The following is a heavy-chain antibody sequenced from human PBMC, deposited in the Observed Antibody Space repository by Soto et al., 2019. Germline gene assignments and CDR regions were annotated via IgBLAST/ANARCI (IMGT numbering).Heavy chain of an antibody. CDR1: GFTFTRYS. Sequence: GGSLRLSCAASGFTFTRYSMNWVRQAPGKGLEWVSSISSTTNYIYYGDSMKGRFTISRDNSKNTLYLHMNSLRAEDTAVYYCARVDDSSGFYYGVDYWGQGTLVTVSS. V-gene: IGHV3-21*04. J-gene: IGHJ4*02. D-gene: IGHD3-22*01. CDR3: ARVDDSSGFYYGVDY. CDR2: ISSTTNYI.